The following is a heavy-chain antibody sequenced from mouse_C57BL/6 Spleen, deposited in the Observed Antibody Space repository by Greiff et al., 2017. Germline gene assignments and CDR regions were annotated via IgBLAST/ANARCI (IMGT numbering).Heavy chain of an antibody. V-gene: IGHV5-6*01. CDR3: ARPYDYDYAMDY. CDR1: GFTFSSYG. Sequence: EVMLVESGGDLVKPGGSLKLSCAASGFTFSSYGMSWVRQTPDKRLEWVATISSGGSYTYYPDSVKGRFTLSRDNAKNTLYLQMSSLKSEDTAMYYCARPYDYDYAMDYWGQGTSVTVSS. CDR2: ISSGGSYT. J-gene: IGHJ4*01. D-gene: IGHD2-4*01.